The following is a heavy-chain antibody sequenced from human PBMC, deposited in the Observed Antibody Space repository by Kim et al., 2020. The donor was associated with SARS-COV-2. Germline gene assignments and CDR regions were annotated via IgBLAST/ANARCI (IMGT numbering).Heavy chain of an antibody. D-gene: IGHD3-9*01. CDR3: SRRGPMTGDAFDV. CDR2: IYPGDSDA. Sequence: GESLKISCKASGYTFTSYWIGWVRQMPGRGLEWMGIIYPGDSDARYSPSFQGQVTFSADKVTTTAYLHWNSLRAADTAIYYCSRRGPMTGDAFDVWGQGT. CDR1: GYTFTSYW. V-gene: IGHV5-51*01. J-gene: IGHJ3*01.